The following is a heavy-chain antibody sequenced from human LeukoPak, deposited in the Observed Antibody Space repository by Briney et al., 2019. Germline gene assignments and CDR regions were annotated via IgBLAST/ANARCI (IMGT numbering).Heavy chain of an antibody. CDR3: TTPYCSSTSCYFGGRYYYYMDV. CDR1: GFTFSSYW. D-gene: IGHD2-2*01. J-gene: IGHJ6*03. V-gene: IGHV3-15*01. CDR2: IKSKTDGGTT. Sequence: GGSLRLSCAASGFTFSSYWMSWVRPAPGKGLEWVGRIKSKTDGGTTDYAAPVKGRFTISRDDSKNTLYLQMNSLKTEDTAVYYCTTPYCSSTSCYFGGRYYYYMDVWGKGTTVTISS.